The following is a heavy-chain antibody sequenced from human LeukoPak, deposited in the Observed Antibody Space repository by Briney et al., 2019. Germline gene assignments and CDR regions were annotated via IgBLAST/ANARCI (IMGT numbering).Heavy chain of an antibody. D-gene: IGHD3-22*01. V-gene: IGHV4-34*01. CDR3: ARGFPVTMIVVALDMNFDY. J-gene: IGHJ4*02. CDR1: GGSFSGYY. Sequence: PSETLSLTCAVYGGSFSGYYWSWIRQPPGKGLEWIGENNHSGSTNYNPSLKSRVTISVDTSKNQFSLKLSSVTAADTAVYYCARGFPVTMIVVALDMNFDYWGQGTLVTVSS. CDR2: NNHSGST.